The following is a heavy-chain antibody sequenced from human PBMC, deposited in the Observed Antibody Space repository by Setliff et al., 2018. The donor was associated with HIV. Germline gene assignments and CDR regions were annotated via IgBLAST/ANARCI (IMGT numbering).Heavy chain of an antibody. CDR3: AREFVALGNHFDK. CDR2: ISGTGAII. J-gene: IGHJ4*02. CDR1: GFTFRSYV. V-gene: IGHV3-21*01. Sequence: GGSLRLSCAASGFTFRSYVITWVRQAPGKGLEWVSAISGTGAIIYYADSVRGRFTISRDNAKNSVYLQMNSLRADDTALYYCAREFVALGNHFDKWGQGTLVTVSS.